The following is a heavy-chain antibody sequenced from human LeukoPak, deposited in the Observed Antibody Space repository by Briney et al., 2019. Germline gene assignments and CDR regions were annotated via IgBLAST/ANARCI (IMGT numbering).Heavy chain of an antibody. Sequence: GASVKVSCKASGYTFTGYYMHWVRQAPGQGLEWMGWINPNSGGTNYAQKFQGRVTMTRDTSISTAYMELSRLRSDDTAVYYCARGCQLPYYYYYYYMDVWGKGTTVTVSS. V-gene: IGHV1-2*02. J-gene: IGHJ6*03. CDR3: ARGCQLPYYYYYYYMDV. CDR1: GYTFTGYY. CDR2: INPNSGGT. D-gene: IGHD2-2*01.